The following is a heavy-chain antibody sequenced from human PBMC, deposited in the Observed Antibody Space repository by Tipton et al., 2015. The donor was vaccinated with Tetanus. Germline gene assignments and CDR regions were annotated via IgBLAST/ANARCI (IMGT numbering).Heavy chain of an antibody. J-gene: IGHJ3*02. V-gene: IGHV4-31*03. CDR1: GHSIGSGGYH. Sequence: TLSLTCTVSGHSIGSGGYHWSWIRQHPGKGLEWIGKIYYDGSTDYNPSLKSRITMSVGTSKNQFSLKLSSVIAADTAMYYCARWTASGKGAFDIWGQGTMVTVSS. D-gene: IGHD3/OR15-3a*01. CDR2: IYYDGST. CDR3: ARWTASGKGAFDI.